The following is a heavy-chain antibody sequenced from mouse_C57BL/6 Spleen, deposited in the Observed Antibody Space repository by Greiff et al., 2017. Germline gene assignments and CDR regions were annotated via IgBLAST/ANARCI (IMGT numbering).Heavy chain of an antibody. CDR2: IDPENGDT. D-gene: IGHD2-4*01. CDR1: GFNIKDDY. V-gene: IGHV14-4*01. Sequence: VQLQQSGAELVRPGASVKLSCTASGFNIKDDYMHWVKQRPEQGLEWIGWIDPENGDTEYASKFQGKATITADTSSNTAYLQLSSLTSEDTAVYYCTTSFYYDYYGFAYWGQGTLVTVSA. CDR3: TTSFYYDYYGFAY. J-gene: IGHJ3*01.